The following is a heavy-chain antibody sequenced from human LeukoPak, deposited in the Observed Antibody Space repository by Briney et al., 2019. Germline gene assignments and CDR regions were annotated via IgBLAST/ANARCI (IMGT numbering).Heavy chain of an antibody. CDR3: ARAGRGIFGVVIISAMDV. V-gene: IGHV3-7*01. J-gene: IGHJ6*02. Sequence: GGSLRLTCAASGFTFSSYAMHWVRQAPGKGLEWVANIKQDGSEKYYVDSVKGRFTISRDNAKNSLYLQMNSLRAEDTAVYYCARAGRGIFGVVIISAMDVWGQGTTVTVSS. CDR2: IKQDGSEK. CDR1: GFTFSSYA. D-gene: IGHD3-3*01.